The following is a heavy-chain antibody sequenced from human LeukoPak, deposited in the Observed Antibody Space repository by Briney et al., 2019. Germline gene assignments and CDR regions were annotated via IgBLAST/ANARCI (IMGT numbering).Heavy chain of an antibody. CDR1: GYTFTSYD. Sequence: ASVKVSCKAPGYTFTSYDINWVRQATGQGLEWMGWMNPNSGNTGYAQKFQGRVTMTRNTSISTAYMELSSLRSEDTAVYYCARDYDSSGYYYVPSSYWGQGTLVTVSS. CDR2: MNPNSGNT. CDR3: ARDYDSSGYYYVPSSY. J-gene: IGHJ4*02. D-gene: IGHD3-22*01. V-gene: IGHV1-8*01.